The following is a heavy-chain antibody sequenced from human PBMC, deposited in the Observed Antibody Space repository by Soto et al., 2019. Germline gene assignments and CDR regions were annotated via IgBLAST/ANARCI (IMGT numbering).Heavy chain of an antibody. V-gene: IGHV3-23*01. CDR2: ISGSGGST. CDR1: GFTFSSHA. J-gene: IGHJ4*02. CDR3: AKMVRGVTNFDY. D-gene: IGHD3-10*01. Sequence: GGALRLSCAASGFTFSSHAMSWVRPAPGKGLEWVSAISGSGGSTYYADSVKGRFTISRDNSKNTLYLQMNSLRAEDTAVYYCAKMVRGVTNFDYWGQGTLVTVSS.